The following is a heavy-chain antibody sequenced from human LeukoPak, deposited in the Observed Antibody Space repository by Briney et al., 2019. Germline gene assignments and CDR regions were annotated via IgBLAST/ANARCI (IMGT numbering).Heavy chain of an antibody. V-gene: IGHV4-59*12. D-gene: IGHD5-18*01. CDR1: GGSISSYY. Sequence: SETLSLTCTVSGGSISSYYWSWIRQPPGKGLEWIGYIYYSGSTYYNPSLKSRVTISVDTSKNQFSLELSSVTAADTAVYYCAGAGYKYYFDYWGRGTPVTVSS. J-gene: IGHJ4*02. CDR3: AGAGYKYYFDY. CDR2: IYYSGST.